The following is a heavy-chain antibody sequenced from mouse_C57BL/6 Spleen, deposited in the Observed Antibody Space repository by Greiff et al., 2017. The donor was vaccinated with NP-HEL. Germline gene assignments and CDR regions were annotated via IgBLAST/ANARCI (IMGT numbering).Heavy chain of an antibody. J-gene: IGHJ1*03. CDR2: IHPSDSDT. Sequence: QVQLQQPGAELVKPGASVKVSCNASCSTFTISLMHCLKQRPGQGLEWIGRIHPSDSDTNYNQKFKGKATLTVDKSSSTAYMQLSSLTSEDSAVYYCAIKDWYFDVWGTGTTVTVSS. CDR1: CSTFTISL. CDR3: AIKDWYFDV. V-gene: IGHV1-74*01.